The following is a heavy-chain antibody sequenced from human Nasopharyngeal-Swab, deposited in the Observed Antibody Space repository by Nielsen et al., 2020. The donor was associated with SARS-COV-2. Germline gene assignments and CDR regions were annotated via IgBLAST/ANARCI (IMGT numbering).Heavy chain of an antibody. Sequence: GESLKISCAASGFSFSEYYMSWIRQAPGKGLEWISDISSSGSITHYAESMKGRFTISRDNAKKSLYLQMNSLRAEDTAVYYCAKGVETIHHWGQGSLVTVSS. D-gene: IGHD5-24*01. CDR1: GFSFSEYY. CDR2: ISSSGSIT. J-gene: IGHJ1*01. CDR3: AKGVETIHH. V-gene: IGHV3-11*04.